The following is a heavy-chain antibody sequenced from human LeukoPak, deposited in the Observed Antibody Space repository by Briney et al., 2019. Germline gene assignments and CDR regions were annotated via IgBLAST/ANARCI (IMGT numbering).Heavy chain of an antibody. V-gene: IGHV1-69*13. CDR3: ARNRDYGDEYRFDY. Sequence: GASVKVSCKASGGTFISYAISWVRQAPGQGLEWMGGIIPIFGTANYAQKFQGRVTITADESTSTAYMELSSLRSEDTAVYYCARNRDYGDEYRFDYWGQGTLVTVSS. CDR1: GGTFISYA. D-gene: IGHD4-17*01. J-gene: IGHJ4*02. CDR2: IIPIFGTA.